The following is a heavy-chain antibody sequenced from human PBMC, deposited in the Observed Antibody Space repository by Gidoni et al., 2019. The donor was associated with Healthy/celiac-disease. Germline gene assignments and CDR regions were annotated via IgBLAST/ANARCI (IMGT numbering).Heavy chain of an antibody. D-gene: IGHD4-17*01. Sequence: QVQLQQWGAGLLKPSETLSLTCAVYGGPFRGYYWSWIRQPPGKGLEWIGEINHSGSTNYNPSLKSRVTISVDTSKNQFSLKLSSVTAADTAVYYCARGSSHDYGDYVRSWFDPWGQGTLVTVSS. J-gene: IGHJ5*02. CDR1: GGPFRGYY. CDR3: ARGSSHDYGDYVRSWFDP. CDR2: INHSGST. V-gene: IGHV4-34*01.